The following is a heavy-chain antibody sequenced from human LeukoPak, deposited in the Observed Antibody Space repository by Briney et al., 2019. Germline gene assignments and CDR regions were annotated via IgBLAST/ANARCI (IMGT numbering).Heavy chain of an antibody. CDR2: IRYDGTNK. Sequence: GGSLRLSCAASGFTFSNYGMHWVRQAPGKGLEWVAFIRYDGTNKYYADSVKGRFTISRDNSKNTLYLQMNSLRAEDTAVYYCARRDSSGYYDAFDIWSQGTMVTVSS. CDR3: ARRDSSGYYDAFDI. V-gene: IGHV3-30*02. CDR1: GFTFSNYG. J-gene: IGHJ3*02. D-gene: IGHD3-22*01.